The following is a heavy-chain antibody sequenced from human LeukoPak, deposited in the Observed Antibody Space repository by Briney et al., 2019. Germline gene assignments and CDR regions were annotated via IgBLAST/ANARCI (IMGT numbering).Heavy chain of an antibody. D-gene: IGHD2-2*01. J-gene: IGHJ4*02. CDR1: GYTFTGYY. V-gene: IGHV1-2*02. CDR2: INPNSGGT. Sequence: ASVKVSCKASGYTFTGYYMHWVRQAPGQGLEWMGWINPNSGGTNYAQKFQGRVTMTRDTSISTAYMELSRLRSDDTAAYYCARAPIQGYCSSTSCQALDYWGQGTLVTVSS. CDR3: ARAPIQGYCSSTSCQALDY.